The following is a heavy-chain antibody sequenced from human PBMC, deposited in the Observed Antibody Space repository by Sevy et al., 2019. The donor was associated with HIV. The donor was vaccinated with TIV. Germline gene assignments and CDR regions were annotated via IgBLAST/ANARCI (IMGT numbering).Heavy chain of an antibody. J-gene: IGHJ4*02. V-gene: IGHV3-74*01. D-gene: IGHD3-16*01. CDR1: GFSITSYW. CDR2: MNEDGSVT. CDR3: VKDFGGPTDY. Sequence: GGSRRLSCAGSGFSITSYWMHWVRQAPGKGLVWVSRMNEDGSVTNHADSVRGRFTISRDIAKNTLYLQMNSLSVDDTAVYYCVKDFGGPTDYWGQGNVVTVSS.